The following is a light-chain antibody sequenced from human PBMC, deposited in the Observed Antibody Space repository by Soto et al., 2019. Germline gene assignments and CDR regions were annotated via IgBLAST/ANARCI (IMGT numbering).Light chain of an antibody. CDR2: TAS. Sequence: DIQMTQSPSSVSASVGDRVTITCRASQCINNWLAWYQQKPGKAPKLLIYTASSFQSGVPSRFSCSGSGADFTRTISSLQPEDFAPYYWQQANSLPPTFGGGTKVELK. CDR3: QQANSLPPT. CDR1: QCINNW. J-gene: IGKJ4*02. V-gene: IGKV1-12*01.